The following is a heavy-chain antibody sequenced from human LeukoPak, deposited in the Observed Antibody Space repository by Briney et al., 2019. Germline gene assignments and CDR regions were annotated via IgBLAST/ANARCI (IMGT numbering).Heavy chain of an antibody. J-gene: IGHJ4*02. CDR1: GGSVSSGVYF. Sequence: SETPSLTCTVSGGSVSSGVYFWSWIRQPPGKGLEWIGYIYYSGSTNYNSSLKGRVTISVDTSKNQFSLKLSSVTAADTAVYYCARTLYGSGAHYYFDYLGQGTLVTVSS. V-gene: IGHV4-61*08. D-gene: IGHD3-10*01. CDR2: IYYSGST. CDR3: ARTLYGSGAHYYFDY.